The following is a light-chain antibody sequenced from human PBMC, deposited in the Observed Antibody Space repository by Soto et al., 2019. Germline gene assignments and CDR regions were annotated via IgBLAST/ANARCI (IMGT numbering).Light chain of an antibody. CDR3: QQLNSYPRT. CDR2: AAS. J-gene: IGKJ1*01. CDR1: QGISSY. Sequence: DIQLTQSPSFLSASVGDRVTITCRASQGISSYLAWYQQKPGKAPKLLIYAASTLQSGVPSRFSGSGSGTEFSLTINSLQPEDFATYYCQQLNSYPRTFGQGPKVEI. V-gene: IGKV1-9*01.